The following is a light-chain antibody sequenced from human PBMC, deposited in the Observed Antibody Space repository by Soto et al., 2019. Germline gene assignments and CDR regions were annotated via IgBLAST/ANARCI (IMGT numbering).Light chain of an antibody. J-gene: IGLJ1*01. CDR1: SSDVGGFNY. CDR2: DVT. Sequence: QSALTQPASVSGSPGQSITISCTGTSSDVGGFNYVSWYQQRPGKAPKLMIYDVTTRPSGVSYRFSGSKSGNTASLTISGLQAEDEADYYCNSYTSSSTYVFGTGTKLTAL. V-gene: IGLV2-14*03. CDR3: NSYTSSSTYV.